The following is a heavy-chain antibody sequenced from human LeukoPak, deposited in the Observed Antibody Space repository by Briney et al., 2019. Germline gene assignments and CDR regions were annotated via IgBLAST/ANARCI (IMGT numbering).Heavy chain of an antibody. J-gene: IGHJ4*02. CDR1: GYTFTGYY. CDR3: ARDLYSYGLGYFDY. CDR2: INPNSGGT. V-gene: IGHV1-2*02. D-gene: IGHD5-18*01. Sequence: ASVKVSCKASGYTFTGYYMHWVRQAPGQGLEWMGWINPNSGGTNYAQKFQGRVTMTRDTSISTAYMELSRLRSDDTAVYYCARDLYSYGLGYFDYWGQGTLVTVSS.